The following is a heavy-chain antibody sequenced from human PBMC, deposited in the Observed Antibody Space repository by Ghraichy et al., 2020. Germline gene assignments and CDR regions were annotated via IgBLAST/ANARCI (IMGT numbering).Heavy chain of an antibody. V-gene: IGHV4-34*01. Sequence: SETLSLTCAVYGGSFSGYYWSWIRQPPGKGLEWIGEINHSGSTNYNPSLKSRVTISVDTSKNQFSLKLSSVTAADTAVYYCARLYPLRFLEWLLSRYYYYGMDVWGQGTTVTVSS. D-gene: IGHD3-3*01. CDR1: GGSFSGYY. CDR2: INHSGST. CDR3: ARLYPLRFLEWLLSRYYYYGMDV. J-gene: IGHJ6*02.